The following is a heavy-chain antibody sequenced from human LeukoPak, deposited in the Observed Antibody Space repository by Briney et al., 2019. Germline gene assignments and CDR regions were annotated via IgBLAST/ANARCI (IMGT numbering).Heavy chain of an antibody. Sequence: GGSLRLSCVASGFTLSSYSMNWVRQAPGKGLEWVSSISSSSSYIYYADSVKGRFTIPRDNAKKSLYLQMNSLRAEDTAVYYCARDYYGSGSYSIFDYWGQGTLVTVSS. J-gene: IGHJ4*02. D-gene: IGHD3-10*01. CDR2: ISSSSSYI. CDR1: GFTLSSYS. V-gene: IGHV3-21*01. CDR3: ARDYYGSGSYSIFDY.